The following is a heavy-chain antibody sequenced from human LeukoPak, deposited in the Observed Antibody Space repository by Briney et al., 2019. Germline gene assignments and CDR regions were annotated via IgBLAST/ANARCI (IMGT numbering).Heavy chain of an antibody. CDR2: ISSSSSTI. V-gene: IGHV3-48*01. J-gene: IGHJ4*02. CDR1: GFTFSSYS. D-gene: IGHD6-19*01. Sequence: GGSLRLSCAASGFTFSSYSMNWVRQAPGKGLEWVSYISSSSSTIYYADSVKGRFTISRDNAKNSLYLQMNSPRAEDTAVYYCARGREQWLATFDYWGQGTLVTVSS. CDR3: ARGREQWLATFDY.